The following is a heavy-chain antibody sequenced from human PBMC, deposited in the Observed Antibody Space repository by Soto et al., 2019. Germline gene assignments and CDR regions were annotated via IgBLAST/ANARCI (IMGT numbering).Heavy chain of an antibody. CDR2: ISGSGGST. D-gene: IGHD3-10*01. CDR3: ANHTSRGVNMTN. V-gene: IGHV3-23*01. Sequence: GGSLRLSCAASGFTFSSYAMSWVRQAPGKGLEWVSAISGSGGSTYYADSVKGRFTISRDNSKNTLYLQMNSLRAEETAVYYCANHTSRGVNMTNWGKGTMVNVS. CDR1: GFTFSSYA. J-gene: IGHJ3*01.